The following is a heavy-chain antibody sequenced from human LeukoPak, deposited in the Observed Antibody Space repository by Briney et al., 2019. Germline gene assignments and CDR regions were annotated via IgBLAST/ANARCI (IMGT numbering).Heavy chain of an antibody. CDR3: APRGVPAAIPVYYFDY. CDR2: MNPNSGAA. Sequence: ASVKVSCKASEYAFPSYDFNWVRQATGQGLEWMGWMNPNSGAAGYAQKFQGRVTLTRNASISTAYMELSSLSSDDTAVYYCAPRGVPAAIPVYYFDYWGQGTLVTVSS. V-gene: IGHV1-8*01. J-gene: IGHJ4*02. CDR1: EYAFPSYD. D-gene: IGHD2-2*02.